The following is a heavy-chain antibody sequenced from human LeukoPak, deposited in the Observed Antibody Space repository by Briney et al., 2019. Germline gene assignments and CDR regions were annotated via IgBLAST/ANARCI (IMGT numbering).Heavy chain of an antibody. CDR2: IWYDGSNK. D-gene: IGHD6-13*01. J-gene: IGHJ4*02. Sequence: PGGSLRLSCAASGFTFSSYWMSWVRQAPGKGLEWVAVIWYDGSNKYYADSVKGRFTISRDNSKNTLYLQMNSLRAEDTAVYYCAKSVGSSRPFDYWGQGTLVTVSS. CDR1: GFTFSSYW. V-gene: IGHV3-33*06. CDR3: AKSVGSSRPFDY.